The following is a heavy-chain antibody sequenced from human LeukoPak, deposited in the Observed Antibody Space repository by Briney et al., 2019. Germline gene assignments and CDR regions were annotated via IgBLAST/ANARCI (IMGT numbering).Heavy chain of an antibody. CDR3: ARDYDYGDFLYYLDY. Sequence: GGSLRLSCTVSGFTFSAYWMSWVRQAPGKGLEWVANIKQDGSEKYYVDSVKGRFTISRDNAKNSLYLQMNSLRAEDTAVYYCARDYDYGDFLYYLDYWGQGTLVTVSS. V-gene: IGHV3-7*01. D-gene: IGHD4-17*01. CDR2: IKQDGSEK. J-gene: IGHJ4*02. CDR1: GFTFSAYW.